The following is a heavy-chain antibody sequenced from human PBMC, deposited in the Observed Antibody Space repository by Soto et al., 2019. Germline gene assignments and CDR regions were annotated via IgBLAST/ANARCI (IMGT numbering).Heavy chain of an antibody. CDR3: ARGGGPYVWFNEF. CDR1: GGLFSSFA. J-gene: IGHJ4*02. V-gene: IGHV1-69*13. Sequence: SVKVSCKDSGGLFSSFAISWVLQSPGQGLEWMGGIIPVFGTTNYAQKFQGRVTITADESTNTAYMELSSLTSDDTAMYYCARGGGPYVWFNEFWGQGTQVTVSS. CDR2: IIPVFGTT. D-gene: IGHD3-16*01.